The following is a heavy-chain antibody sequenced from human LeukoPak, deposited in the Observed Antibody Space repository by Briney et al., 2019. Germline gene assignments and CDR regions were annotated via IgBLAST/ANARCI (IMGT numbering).Heavy chain of an antibody. V-gene: IGHV1-24*01. D-gene: IGHD2-2*01. CDR1: GYTLTELS. CDR3: ATVGPRVWGEWGVVPSNWFDP. CDR2: FDPEDGET. J-gene: IGHJ5*02. Sequence: ASVKVSCKVSGYTLTELSMHWVRQAPGKGLEWMGGFDPEDGETIYAQKFQGRVTMTEDTSTDTAYMELSSLRSEDTAVYYCATVGPRVWGEWGVVPSNWFDPWGQGTLVTVSS.